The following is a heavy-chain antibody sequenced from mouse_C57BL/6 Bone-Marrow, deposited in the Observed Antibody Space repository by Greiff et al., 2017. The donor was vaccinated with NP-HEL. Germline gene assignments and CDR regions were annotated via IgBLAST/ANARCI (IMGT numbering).Heavy chain of an antibody. CDR3: ARDYSAY. CDR1: GYSITSGYY. V-gene: IGHV3-6*01. Sequence: EVQLQESGPGLVKPSQSLSLTCSVTGYSITSGYYWNWIRQFPGNKLEWMSYISYDGSNNYNPSLKNRISITRDTSKNQFFLKLNSVTTEDTATYYCARDYSAYWGQGTLVTVSA. CDR2: ISYDGSN. D-gene: IGHD1-1*01. J-gene: IGHJ3*01.